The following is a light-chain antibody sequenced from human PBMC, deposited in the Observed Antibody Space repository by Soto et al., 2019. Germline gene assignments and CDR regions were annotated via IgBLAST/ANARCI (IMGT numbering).Light chain of an antibody. J-gene: IGKJ1*01. CDR2: QTS. CDR3: QQYNSYWT. V-gene: IGKV1-5*03. Sequence: DIQMAQSPSSVSASVGDRVTITCRASQNVRIYLAWYQQKPGKAPKLLIYQTSSLQSGVPSRFSGSGSETEFTLAISSLQPEDFATYYCQQYNSYWTFGQGTKVDIK. CDR1: QNVRIY.